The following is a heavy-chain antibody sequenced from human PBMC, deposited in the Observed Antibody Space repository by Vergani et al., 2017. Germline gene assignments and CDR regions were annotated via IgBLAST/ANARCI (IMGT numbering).Heavy chain of an antibody. Sequence: QVQLVQSGAEVKKPGASVRVSCKGYGYFFSGYFMHWVRQAPGQGLEWMGWIYSKSGATNSAQKFQGRVTLTRDTTISTAYMELSSLTSDDTAVYYCAAAVVGDAFDVWVQGTMVTVSP. CDR2: IYSKSGAT. D-gene: IGHD1-26*01. CDR3: AAAVVGDAFDV. CDR1: GYFFSGYF. V-gene: IGHV1-2*02. J-gene: IGHJ3*01.